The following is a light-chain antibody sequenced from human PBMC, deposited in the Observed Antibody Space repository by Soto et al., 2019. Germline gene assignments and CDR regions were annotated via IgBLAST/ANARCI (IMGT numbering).Light chain of an antibody. CDR1: QGISSY. CDR3: QQYGTSPQT. Sequence: DIQMTQSPSSLSASGGGRVSITCRASQGISSYLAWYQQKTGKAPKLLIYAESTLQSGVPSRFSGSGSGTDFTLTISSLQPEDFAVYYCQQYGTSPQTXGQGTKVDIK. J-gene: IGKJ1*01. V-gene: IGKV1-9*01. CDR2: AES.